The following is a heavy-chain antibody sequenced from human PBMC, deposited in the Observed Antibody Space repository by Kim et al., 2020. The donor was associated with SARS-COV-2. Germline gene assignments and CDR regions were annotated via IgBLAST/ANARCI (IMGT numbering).Heavy chain of an antibody. CDR2: ISGSGDRT. D-gene: IGHD1-1*01. V-gene: IGHV3-23*01. CDR1: GFSFSNYA. CDR3: TGVQY. Sequence: GGSLRLSCAASGFSFSNYAMGWVRQSPGKGLEWVSSISGSGDRTNYGDSVKGRFTISRENSKNTLYLRMNSLRVEDSAIYYFTGVQYWCQGTLATVSS. J-gene: IGHJ4*02.